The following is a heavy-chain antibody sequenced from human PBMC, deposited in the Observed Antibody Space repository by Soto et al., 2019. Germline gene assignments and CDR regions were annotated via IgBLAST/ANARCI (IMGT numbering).Heavy chain of an antibody. CDR1: GSSFSTIGVG. J-gene: IGHJ4*02. CDR3: AHRDFSDYYFEY. CDR2: INWDDDK. Sequence: QITLKESGPSMVNSTQPLTLTCTFSGSSFSTIGVGVGWIRQPPGTALEWLALINWDDDKLYSPSLQSRLTITRDPSKNQVVLTMANMDPVDTATYYSAHRDFSDYYFEYWGQGALVTVSS. D-gene: IGHD4-17*01. V-gene: IGHV2-5*02.